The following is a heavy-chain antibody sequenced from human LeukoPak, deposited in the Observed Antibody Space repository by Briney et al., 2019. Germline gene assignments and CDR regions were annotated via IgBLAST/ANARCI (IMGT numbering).Heavy chain of an antibody. CDR2: IYYSGST. V-gene: IGHV4-39*01. CDR1: GGSISSSSYY. CDR3: ARRVVAARPFDY. D-gene: IGHD6-6*01. Sequence: KSSETLSLTCTVSGGSISSSSYYWGWIRQPPGKGLEWIASIYYSGSTYYNPSLKSRVTISVDTSKNQFSLKLSSVTAADTAVYYCARRVVAARPFDYWGQGTLVTVSS. J-gene: IGHJ4*02.